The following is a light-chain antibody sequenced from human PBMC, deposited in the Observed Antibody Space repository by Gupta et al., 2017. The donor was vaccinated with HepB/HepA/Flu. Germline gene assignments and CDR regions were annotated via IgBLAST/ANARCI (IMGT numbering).Light chain of an antibody. CDR2: DAS. V-gene: IGKV3-11*01. CDR3: QQRDNWPLT. J-gene: IGKJ4*01. Sequence: EIVLTQSPPTLSLSPRERATPSCSASQGVNRYLAWYQQKPGQAPRLLIYDASNRATGMPDRFGGSGSGTDFTLTISNVEPEDFAVYYCQQRDNWPLTFGGGTQVEIK. CDR1: QGVNRY.